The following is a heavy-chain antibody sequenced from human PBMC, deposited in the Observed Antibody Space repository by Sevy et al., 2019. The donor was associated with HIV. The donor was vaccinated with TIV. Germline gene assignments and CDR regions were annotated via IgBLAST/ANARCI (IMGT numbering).Heavy chain of an antibody. CDR3: ARGGGDYIFDSSGYPDY. CDR2: INTDTGNP. J-gene: IGHJ4*02. V-gene: IGHV7-4-1*02. D-gene: IGHD3-22*01. Sequence: ASVKVSCKASGYTFTHYAMNWVRQAPGQGLEWLGWINTDTGNPTYAQGFTGRFVFSLDTSVNTAYLHISRLKAEDTAVYYCARGGGDYIFDSSGYPDYWGQGTLVTVSS. CDR1: GYTFTHYA.